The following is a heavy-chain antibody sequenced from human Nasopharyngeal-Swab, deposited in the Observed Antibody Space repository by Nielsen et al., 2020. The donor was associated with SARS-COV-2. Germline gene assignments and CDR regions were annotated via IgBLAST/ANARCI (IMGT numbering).Heavy chain of an antibody. CDR2: INHSGST. V-gene: IGHV4-34*01. CDR1: GGSIRSAGYF. CDR3: ARGPPGYSYGDNWFDP. J-gene: IGHJ5*02. Sequence: ETLSLTCTVSGGSIRSAGYFWSWIRQPPGKGLEWIGEINHSGSTNYNPSLKSRVTISVDTSKNQFSLKLSSVTAADTAVYYCARGPPGYSYGDNWFDPWGQGTLVTVSS. D-gene: IGHD5-18*01.